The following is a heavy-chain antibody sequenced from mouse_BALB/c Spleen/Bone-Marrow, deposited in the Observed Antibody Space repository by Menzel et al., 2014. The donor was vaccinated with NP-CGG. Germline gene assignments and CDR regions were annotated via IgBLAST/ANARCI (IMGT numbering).Heavy chain of an antibody. CDR2: IDPANGNT. CDR3: ARLITTDY. Sequence: EVQLQQSGAELVKPGASVKLSCTASGFNIKDTYVHWVKQRPEQGLEWIGRIDPANGNTKYDPKFQGKATITADTSSNTAYLQLSSLTSEDTAVYYCARLITTDYWGQGTTLTVSS. V-gene: IGHV14-3*02. D-gene: IGHD2-4*01. J-gene: IGHJ2*01. CDR1: GFNIKDTY.